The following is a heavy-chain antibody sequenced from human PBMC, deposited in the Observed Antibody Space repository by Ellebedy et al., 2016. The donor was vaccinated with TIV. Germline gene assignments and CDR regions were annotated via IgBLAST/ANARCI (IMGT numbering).Heavy chain of an antibody. V-gene: IGHV4-34*01. CDR3: ARAFVGPPNS. CDR1: GGSFSDYH. Sequence: MPGGSLRLSCAVYGGSFSDYHWSWIRQPPGKGRDWIGEINQSGSTNYNPPLKSRVTISMDKSKNQFSLKLTSVTAADTAVYYCARAFVGPPNSWGPGTLVTVSS. J-gene: IGHJ4*02. CDR2: INQSGST. D-gene: IGHD1-26*01.